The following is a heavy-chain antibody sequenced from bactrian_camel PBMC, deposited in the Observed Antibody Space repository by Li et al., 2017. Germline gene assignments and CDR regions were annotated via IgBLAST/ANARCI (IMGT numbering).Heavy chain of an antibody. J-gene: IGHJ6*01. CDR1: GFPRVSGC. CDR3: AADRFGCLRGRTALDSTTAFAY. D-gene: IGHD3*01. Sequence: QLVESGGGSVQAGGSLRLSCVVSGFPRVSGCTGWFRRAPGEEREGVATISAGGLITDYADSVEGRFTISRDNAKNTLYLQMNSLKPEDTAMYYCAADRFGCLRGRTALDSTTAFAYWGQGTQVTVS. CDR2: ISAGGLIT. V-gene: IGHV3S28*01.